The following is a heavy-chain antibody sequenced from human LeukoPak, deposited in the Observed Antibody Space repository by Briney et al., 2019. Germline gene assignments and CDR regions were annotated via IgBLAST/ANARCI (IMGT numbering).Heavy chain of an antibody. CDR1: GGSISSYY. CDR2: IYTSGST. J-gene: IGHJ6*02. V-gene: IGHV4-4*07. CDR3: ARDDIVVVPAAIAYYYYYGMDV. Sequence: SETLSLTCTVSGGSISSYYWSWIRQPAGKGLEWIGRIYTSGSTNYNPSLKSRVTMSVDTSKNQFSLKLSSVTAADTAVHYCARDDIVVVPAAIAYYYYYGMDVWGQGTTVTVSS. D-gene: IGHD2-2*01.